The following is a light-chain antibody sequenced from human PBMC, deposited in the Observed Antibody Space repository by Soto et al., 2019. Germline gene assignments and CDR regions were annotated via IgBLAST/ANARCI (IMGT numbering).Light chain of an antibody. Sequence: EIVLMQSPGTLSLSPGERATLSCRASQSVNSNYFAWYQKKPGQAPRLLICGISIRATGIPARFSGSGSGTDFTLTISSLEPEDFAVYYCQHRSNWPLTFGGGTKVDIK. V-gene: IGKV3-11*01. CDR3: QHRSNWPLT. CDR1: QSVNSNY. CDR2: GIS. J-gene: IGKJ4*01.